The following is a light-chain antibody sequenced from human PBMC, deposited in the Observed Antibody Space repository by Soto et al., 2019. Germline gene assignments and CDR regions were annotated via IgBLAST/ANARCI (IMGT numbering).Light chain of an antibody. CDR1: QSVLYSSRNKNY. V-gene: IGKV4-1*01. CDR3: QHYYTTPPA. J-gene: IGKJ1*01. CDR2: WAS. Sequence: DIVMTQSPDSLAVSLGERATIHCKSSQSVLYSSRNKNYLAWYQQKPGQPPKLLISWASTRASGVPDRFSGSGSGTDFTLTISSLQAEDVAIYYCQHYYTTPPAFGQGTKVEI.